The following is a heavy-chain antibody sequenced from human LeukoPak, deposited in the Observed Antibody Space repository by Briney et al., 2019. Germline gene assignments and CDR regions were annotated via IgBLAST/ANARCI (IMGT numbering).Heavy chain of an antibody. J-gene: IGHJ6*03. CDR2: IRYDGSNK. D-gene: IGHD3-10*01. CDR3: AKEGLVRGGTYYYYMDV. CDR1: GFTFSSYG. Sequence: GGSLRLSCAASGFTFSSYGMHWVRQAPGKGLEWVAFIRYDGSNKYYADSVKGRFTISRDNSKNTLYLQMNSLRAEDTAVYYCAKEGLVRGGTYYYYMDVWGKGTTVTISS. V-gene: IGHV3-30*02.